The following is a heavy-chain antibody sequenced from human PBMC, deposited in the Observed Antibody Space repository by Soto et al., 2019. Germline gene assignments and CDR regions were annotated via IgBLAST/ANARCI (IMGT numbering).Heavy chain of an antibody. Sequence: SETLSLACTVSGGSISSYYWSWIRQPPGKGLEWIGYIYYSGSTNYNPSLKSRVTISVDTSKNQFSLKLSSVTAADTAVYYCAREIAVAGTWWIDPWGQGTLVTVSS. D-gene: IGHD6-19*01. CDR2: IYYSGST. V-gene: IGHV4-59*01. CDR1: GGSISSYY. J-gene: IGHJ5*02. CDR3: AREIAVAGTWWIDP.